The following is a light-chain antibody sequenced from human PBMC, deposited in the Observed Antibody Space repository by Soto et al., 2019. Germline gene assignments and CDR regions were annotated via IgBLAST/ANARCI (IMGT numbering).Light chain of an antibody. V-gene: IGLV2-8*01. CDR2: GVN. J-gene: IGLJ1*01. CDR1: SSDVGGYKY. Sequence: QSALTQPPSASGSPGQSVTISCTGTSSDVGGYKYVSWYQQHPGKAPKLMIFGVNKRPSGVPDRFSGSKSGNTASLTVSGFQAEDEADYYCSSYAGINNLGVFGTGTKVTVL. CDR3: SSYAGINNLGV.